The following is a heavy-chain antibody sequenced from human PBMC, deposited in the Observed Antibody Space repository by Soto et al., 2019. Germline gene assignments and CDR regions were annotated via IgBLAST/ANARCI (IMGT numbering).Heavy chain of an antibody. CDR2: INSDGSST. CDR1: GFTFSSYW. V-gene: IGHV3-74*01. J-gene: IGHJ4*02. D-gene: IGHD3-3*01. Sequence: PGGSLRLSCAASGFTFSSYWMHWVRQAPGKGLVWVSRINSDGSSTSYADSVKGRFTISRDNAKNTLYLQMNSLRAEDTAVYYCARVFSGSPVWSGYWFDYWGQGTLVTVSS. CDR3: ARVFSGSPVWSGYWFDY.